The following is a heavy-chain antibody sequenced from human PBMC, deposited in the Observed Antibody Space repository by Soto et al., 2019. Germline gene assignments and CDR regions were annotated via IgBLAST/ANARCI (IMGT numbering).Heavy chain of an antibody. CDR2: IYPGDSDT. CDR3: ARGDGYCTNGVCYANWFDP. CDR1: GCSFTSYW. D-gene: IGHD2-8*01. J-gene: IGHJ5*02. V-gene: IGHV5-51*01. Sequence: GESLKISCKGSGCSFTSYWIGWVRQMPGKGLEWMGIIYPGDSDTRYSPSFQGQVTISADKSISTAYLQWSSLKASDTAMYYCARGDGYCTNGVCYANWFDPWGQGTLVTVSS.